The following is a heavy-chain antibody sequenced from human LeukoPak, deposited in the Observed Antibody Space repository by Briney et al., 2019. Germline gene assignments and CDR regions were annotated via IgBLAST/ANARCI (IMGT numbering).Heavy chain of an antibody. CDR3: ARVILLEAYMDV. CDR2: IYYSGST. CDR1: GGSISSGDYY. D-gene: IGHD1-1*01. V-gene: IGHV4-30-4*08. Sequence: SETLSLTCTVSGGSISSGDYYWSWIRQPPGKGLEWIGYIYYSGSTYYNPSLKSRVTISVDTSKNQFSLKLSSVTAADTAVYYCARVILLEAYMDVWGKGTTVTVSS. J-gene: IGHJ6*03.